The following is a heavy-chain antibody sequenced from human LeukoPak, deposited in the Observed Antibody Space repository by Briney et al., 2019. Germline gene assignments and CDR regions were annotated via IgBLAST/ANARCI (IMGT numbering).Heavy chain of an antibody. CDR3: ARDPGGNQNGLDI. Sequence: PGRSLRLSCAASGFTFSTYPIHWVRQAPGKGLEWVAVIADDGKDKHYVESVKGRFTISRDNSKNTLYLQMNSLRVEDTAVYYCARDPGGNQNGLDIWGQGTMVTVSS. J-gene: IGHJ3*02. V-gene: IGHV3-30*04. D-gene: IGHD2-8*01. CDR1: GFTFSTYP. CDR2: IADDGKDK.